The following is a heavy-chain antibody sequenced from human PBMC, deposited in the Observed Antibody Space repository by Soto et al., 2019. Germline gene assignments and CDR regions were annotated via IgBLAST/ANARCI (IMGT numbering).Heavy chain of an antibody. CDR3: AKDYRYSSSSIDY. CDR1: GFTFSSYG. CDR2: ISYDGSNK. Sequence: GGSLRLSCAASGFTFSSYGMHWVRQAPGKGLEWVTVISYDGSNKYYADSVKGRFTISRDNSKNTLYLQMNSLRAEDTAVYYCAKDYRYSSSSIDYWGQGTLVTVSS. J-gene: IGHJ4*02. D-gene: IGHD6-6*01. V-gene: IGHV3-30*18.